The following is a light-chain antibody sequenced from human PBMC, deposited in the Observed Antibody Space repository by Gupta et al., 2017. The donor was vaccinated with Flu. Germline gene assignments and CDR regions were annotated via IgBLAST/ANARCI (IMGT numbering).Light chain of an antibody. V-gene: IGLV8-61*01. Sequence: QTVVTQEPSFSVSPGGTVTLTCGLSSGSASTSYYPSWYQQTPGQAPRTLIYSTNTRSSGVPDRFSGSILGNKAALTITGAQADDESDYYCVLYMGSGIGVFGGGTKLTVL. CDR1: SGSASTSYY. J-gene: IGLJ3*02. CDR3: VLYMGSGIGV. CDR2: STN.